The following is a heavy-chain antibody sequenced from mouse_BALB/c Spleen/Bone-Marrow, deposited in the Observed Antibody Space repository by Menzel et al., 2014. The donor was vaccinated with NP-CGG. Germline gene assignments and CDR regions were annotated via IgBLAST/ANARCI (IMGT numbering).Heavy chain of an antibody. CDR1: GFTFTDYY. Sequence: EVQLVESGGGLVQPGGSLRLSCATSGFTFTDYYMSWVRQPPGQALEWLGFIRNKAKGYTTEYSASVKGRFTISRDNSLSTAYLQMNTLRAEDSATYYCARDINYDSYYWYFDVRGAGTTVTVSS. CDR3: ARDINYDSYYWYFDV. J-gene: IGHJ1*01. D-gene: IGHD2-12*01. V-gene: IGHV7-3*02. CDR2: IRNKAKGYTT.